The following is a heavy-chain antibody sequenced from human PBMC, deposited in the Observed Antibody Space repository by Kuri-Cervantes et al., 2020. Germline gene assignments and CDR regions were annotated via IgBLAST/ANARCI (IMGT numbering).Heavy chain of an antibody. CDR2: IYSGGST. Sequence: GGSLRLFCAASGFTVSSNYMSWVRQAPGKGLEWVSVIYSGGSTYYADSVKGRFTISRDNSKNTLYLQMNSLRAEDTAVYYCAVYDSSAQGNAFDIWGQGTMVTVSS. J-gene: IGHJ3*02. CDR1: GFTVSSNY. D-gene: IGHD3-22*01. V-gene: IGHV3-53*01. CDR3: AVYDSSAQGNAFDI.